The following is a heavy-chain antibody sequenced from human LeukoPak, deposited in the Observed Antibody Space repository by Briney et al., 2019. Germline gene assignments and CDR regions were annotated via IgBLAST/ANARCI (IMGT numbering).Heavy chain of an antibody. J-gene: IGHJ6*01. D-gene: IGHD2-2*02. CDR2: INYNGEKT. V-gene: IGHV4-34*01. Sequence: PSETLSLPCTVSGGSFNCYLWSLIRQPPGKGLEWIGEINYNGEKTNYNLSLKSRFILSVDPSTNHFSLRMTAVTAADTAVYFCTRSGLTGMREYPRADYYYYGMDVWGQGTAVTVSS. CDR1: GGSFNCYL. CDR3: TRSGLTGMREYPRADYYYYGMDV.